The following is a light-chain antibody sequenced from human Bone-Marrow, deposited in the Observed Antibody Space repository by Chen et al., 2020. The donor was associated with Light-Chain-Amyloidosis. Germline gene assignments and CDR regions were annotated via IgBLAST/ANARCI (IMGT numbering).Light chain of an antibody. CDR3: EQYGTSPLT. CDR2: GSS. Sequence: EIVLTQSPGTLSLSPGEGANLSCRASQTISSNYLTWYQQKFGQAPRLLIYGSSSRATGIADRFTGSGSGTDFTLTINRLAPEDFAMYYCEQYGTSPLTFGGGTKVEIK. V-gene: IGKV3-20*01. J-gene: IGKJ4*01. CDR1: QTISSNY.